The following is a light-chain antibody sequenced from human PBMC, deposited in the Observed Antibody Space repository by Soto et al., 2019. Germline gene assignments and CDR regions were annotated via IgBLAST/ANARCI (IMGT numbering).Light chain of an antibody. CDR2: DVS. V-gene: IGLV2-14*01. CDR1: SSDVGGYNY. Sequence: QSALTQPASVSGSPGQSITISCTGTSSDVGGYNYVSWYQQHPGKAPKLMIYDVSNRPSGVSNRFSGSKSGNTASLTISGLQAEDEADYYCGSHPSSNSLLFGGGTKLTVL. J-gene: IGLJ2*01. CDR3: GSHPSSNSLL.